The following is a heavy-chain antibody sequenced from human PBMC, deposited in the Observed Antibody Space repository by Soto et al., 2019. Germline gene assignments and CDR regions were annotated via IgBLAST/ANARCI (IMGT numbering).Heavy chain of an antibody. D-gene: IGHD6-13*01. Sequence: YWIGWVRQMPGKGLEWIGCIYYSGNTYYNPSLKRRFSISVDTSKNQFSLQLSSVTVADTAVYFCARDFKRYSIPPGPLEYWGRGPLVTV. CDR3: ARDFKRYSIPPGPLEY. V-gene: IGHV4-30-4*08. CDR1: Y. CDR2: IYYSGNT. J-gene: IGHJ4*02.